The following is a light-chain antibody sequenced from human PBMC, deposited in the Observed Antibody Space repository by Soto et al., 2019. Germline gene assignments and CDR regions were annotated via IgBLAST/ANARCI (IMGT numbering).Light chain of an antibody. Sequence: EIVLTQSPGTLSLSPGERATLSCRASQSVSSSYLAWYQQKPGQAPRLLIYGASSRATGIPDRFSGSGSGTYFTLTITRLEPEDVGVYYCQQYGSSPPMYSFGQGTKLEIK. CDR3: QQYGSSPPMYS. V-gene: IGKV3-20*01. CDR1: QSVSSSY. CDR2: GAS. J-gene: IGKJ2*03.